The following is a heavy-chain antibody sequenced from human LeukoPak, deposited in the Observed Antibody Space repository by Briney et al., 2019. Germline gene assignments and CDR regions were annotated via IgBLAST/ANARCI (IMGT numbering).Heavy chain of an antibody. CDR2: IYYSGST. V-gene: IGHV4-59*08. D-gene: IGHD3-22*01. Sequence: SETLSLTCTVSGGSISSYYWSWIRQPPGKGLEWIGYIYYSGSTNYNPSLKCRVTISVDTSKNQFSLKLSSVTAADTAVYYCASFYYDSSGYYYYFDYWGQGTLVTVSS. CDR3: ASFYYDSSGYYYYFDY. CDR1: GGSISSYY. J-gene: IGHJ4*02.